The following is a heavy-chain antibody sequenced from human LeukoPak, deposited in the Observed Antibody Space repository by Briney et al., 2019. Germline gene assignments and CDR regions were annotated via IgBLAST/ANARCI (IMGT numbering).Heavy chain of an antibody. J-gene: IGHJ4*02. Sequence: ETLSLTCTVSGGSIISSSYYWGWIRQPPGKGLEWIGSIYYSGSTYYNPSLKSRVTISVDTSKNQFSLKLSSVTAADTAVYYCARVTYYYDSSGYYFNYWGQGTLVTVSS. D-gene: IGHD3-22*01. CDR3: ARVTYYYDSSGYYFNY. CDR1: GGSIISSSYY. CDR2: IYYSGST. V-gene: IGHV4-39*07.